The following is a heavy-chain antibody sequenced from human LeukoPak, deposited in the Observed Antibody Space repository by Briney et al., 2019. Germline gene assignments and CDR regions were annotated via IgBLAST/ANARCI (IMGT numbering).Heavy chain of an antibody. V-gene: IGHV4-34*01. CDR2: INHSGST. D-gene: IGHD3-9*01. Sequence: SETLSLTCAVYGGSFSGYYWSWLRQPPGKGLGWIGEINHSGSTNYNPSLKSRVTISVDTPKNQFSLKLSPVTAADTAVYYCARALDILTGTFDHWGQGTLVTVSS. CDR3: ARALDILTGTFDH. CDR1: GGSFSGYY. J-gene: IGHJ4*02.